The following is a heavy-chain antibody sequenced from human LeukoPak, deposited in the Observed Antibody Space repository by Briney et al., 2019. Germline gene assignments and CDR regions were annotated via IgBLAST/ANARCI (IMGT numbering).Heavy chain of an antibody. D-gene: IGHD3-22*01. Sequence: SETLSLTCTVSGGSISSYYWSWIRQPPGKGLEWIGYIYYSGNTYYSPSLKSRVTISVDTSKNQFSLKLGSVTAADTAVYYCARGYYDSSGYNGFDIWGQGTVVTVSS. CDR3: ARGYYDSSGYNGFDI. J-gene: IGHJ3*02. CDR2: IYYSGNT. CDR1: GGSISSYY. V-gene: IGHV4-59*01.